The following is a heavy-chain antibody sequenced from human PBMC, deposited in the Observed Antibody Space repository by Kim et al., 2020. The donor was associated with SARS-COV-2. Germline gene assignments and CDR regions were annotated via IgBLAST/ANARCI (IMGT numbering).Heavy chain of an antibody. D-gene: IGHD3-10*01. V-gene: IGHV3-20*04. CDR1: GFAFEEHG. J-gene: IGHJ3*02. CDR2: INWNGGST. Sequence: GGSLRLSCAASGFAFEEHGIAWARQVPGKGLERVSGINWNGGSTVYADSVEGRFTISRDNSKKSLYLQMNSLRVEDTALYYCARSLSQYGSATSDALDSWGQGTMV. CDR3: ARSLSQYGSATSDALDS.